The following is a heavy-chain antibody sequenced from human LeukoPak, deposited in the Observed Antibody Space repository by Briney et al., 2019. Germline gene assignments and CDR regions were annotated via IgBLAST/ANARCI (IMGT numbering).Heavy chain of an antibody. J-gene: IGHJ6*03. CDR2: ISSSGSTI. D-gene: IGHD3-9*01. CDR3: ARGAYDTSTYYYYYYMDV. V-gene: IGHV3-11*04. CDR1: GFTFSDYY. Sequence: GGSLRLSCAASGFTFSDYYMSWIRQTPGKGLEWVSYISSSGSTIYYADSVKGRFTISRDNAKNSLYLQMNSLRAEDTAVYYCARGAYDTSTYYYYYYMDVWGKGTTVTVSS.